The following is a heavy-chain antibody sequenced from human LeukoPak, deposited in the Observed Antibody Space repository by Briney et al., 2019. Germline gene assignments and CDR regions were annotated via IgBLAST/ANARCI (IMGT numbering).Heavy chain of an antibody. J-gene: IGHJ3*02. CDR3: ARKNDLFNAAFEI. D-gene: IGHD1-1*01. CDR1: GFTVSSNY. Sequence: GGSLRLSCAASGFTVSSNYMSWVRQAPGKGLEWVSITYSDVNTNYSDSVKGRFTISRDNTTNTLSFQMNSMRAEDKDVYYCARKNDLFNAAFEIWGQGTVVTVSS. V-gene: IGHV3-53*01. CDR2: TYSDVNT.